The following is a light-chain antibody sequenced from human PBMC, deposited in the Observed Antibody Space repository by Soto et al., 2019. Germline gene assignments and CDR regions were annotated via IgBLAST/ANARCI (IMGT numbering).Light chain of an antibody. CDR1: QSVSSN. Sequence: EIVLTQSPATLSLSPGERASLSCRASQSVSSNLAWYQQKPGQAPRLLIFDASNRATGIPARFSGSGSGTDFTLTITTLAPEDFAVYYCQQRYNWPLVTFGGGTKVEI. CDR2: DAS. CDR3: QQRYNWPLVT. V-gene: IGKV3-11*01. J-gene: IGKJ4*01.